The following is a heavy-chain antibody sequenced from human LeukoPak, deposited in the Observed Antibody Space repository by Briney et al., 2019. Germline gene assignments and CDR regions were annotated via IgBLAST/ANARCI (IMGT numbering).Heavy chain of an antibody. CDR3: ARGSGGYSYGEYYFDY. D-gene: IGHD5-18*01. Sequence: GASVKVSCKASGYTFTGYYMHWVRQAPGQGLEWMGWINSNSGGTNYAQKFQGRVTMTRDTSISTAYMELSRLRSDDAAVYYCARGSGGYSYGEYYFDYWGQGTLVTVSS. J-gene: IGHJ4*02. CDR1: GYTFTGYY. V-gene: IGHV1-2*02. CDR2: INSNSGGT.